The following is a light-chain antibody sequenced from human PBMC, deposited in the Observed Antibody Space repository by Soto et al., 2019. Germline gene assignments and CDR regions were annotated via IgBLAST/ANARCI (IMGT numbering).Light chain of an antibody. CDR2: DAS. V-gene: IGKV3-11*01. Sequence: EIVLTQSPATLSLSPGERATLSCRASQNVSSYLAWYQQKPGQAPRLLIYDASNRATGIPARFSGSGSGTDFTITISSLEPEDFAVYYCQQRSNLTFGGGTKREIK. J-gene: IGKJ4*01. CDR1: QNVSSY. CDR3: QQRSNLT.